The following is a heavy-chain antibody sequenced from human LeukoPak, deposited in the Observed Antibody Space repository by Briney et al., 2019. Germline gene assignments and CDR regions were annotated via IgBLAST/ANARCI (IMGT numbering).Heavy chain of an antibody. CDR3: AVGYSSGYHYFDY. J-gene: IGHJ4*02. V-gene: IGHV1-2*02. Sequence: ASVKVSCKASGYTFTGYYMHWVRPAPGQGLEWMGWINPNSGGTNYAQKFQGRVTMTRDTSISTAYMELSRLRSDDTAVYYCAVGYSSGYHYFDYWGQGTLVTVSS. CDR1: GYTFTGYY. CDR2: INPNSGGT. D-gene: IGHD6-19*01.